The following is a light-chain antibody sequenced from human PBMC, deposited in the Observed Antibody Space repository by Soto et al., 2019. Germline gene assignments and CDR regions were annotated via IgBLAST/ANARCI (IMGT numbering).Light chain of an antibody. CDR2: DAS. J-gene: IGKJ1*01. CDR1: QSVSSY. Sequence: EVVLTQSPATLSLSPGVRATLSCRASQSVSSYLTWYQQKPGQAPRLLLYDASSRATGIPARFSGSGSGTDFTLTISSLEPEDFAVYYCQQRSNWPWTFCQGTKVDIK. V-gene: IGKV3-11*01. CDR3: QQRSNWPWT.